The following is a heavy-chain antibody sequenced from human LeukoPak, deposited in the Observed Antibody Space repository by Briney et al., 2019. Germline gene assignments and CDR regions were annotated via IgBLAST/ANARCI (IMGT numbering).Heavy chain of an antibody. D-gene: IGHD1/OR15-1a*01. Sequence: PSETLSLTCTVAGGSISTYYWSWIRQPPGKGLEWIGYIYYSGSTNYNPSLKSRVTISVDTSKNQFSLKLTPVTAADTAVYYCARHEHGGFDYWGQGTLVTVSS. CDR3: ARHEHGGFDY. CDR1: GGSISTYY. V-gene: IGHV4-59*08. J-gene: IGHJ4*02. CDR2: IYYSGST.